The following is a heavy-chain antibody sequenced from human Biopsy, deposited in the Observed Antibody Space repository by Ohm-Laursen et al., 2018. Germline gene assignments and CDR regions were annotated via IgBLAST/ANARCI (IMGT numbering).Heavy chain of an antibody. V-gene: IGHV4-34*01. CDR2: ITQSGST. Sequence: GTLSLTCAVYGGSFNGYFWSWIRQPPGKGLEWIGDITQSGSTNYSPSLKSRVTISVDTAKNQFPLNLRSVTAADTAVYYCARGTGRYYVYGAFDIWGQGTVVTVSS. CDR1: GGSFNGYF. CDR3: ARGTGRYYVYGAFDI. D-gene: IGHD1-26*01. J-gene: IGHJ3*02.